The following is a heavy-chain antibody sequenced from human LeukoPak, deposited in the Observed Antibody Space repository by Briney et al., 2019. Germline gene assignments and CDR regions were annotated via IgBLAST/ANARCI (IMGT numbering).Heavy chain of an antibody. CDR1: GFTLNNYA. CDR2: IRGGESEI. D-gene: IGHD6-19*01. Sequence: PGGSLRLSCAVSGFTLNNYAMTWVRQAPGKGLEWVSGIRGGESEIYYADSAKGRFAISRDNSKNTLHLQMDSLRVEDTAVYYCAKSYGAGWYAAYFQHWGQGALVTVSS. V-gene: IGHV3-23*01. J-gene: IGHJ1*01. CDR3: AKSYGAGWYAAYFQH.